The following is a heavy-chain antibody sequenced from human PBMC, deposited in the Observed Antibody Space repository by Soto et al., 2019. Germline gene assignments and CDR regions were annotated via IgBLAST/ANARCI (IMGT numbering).Heavy chain of an antibody. CDR1: GGTFSSYT. CDR2: IIPILGIA. J-gene: IGHJ4*02. V-gene: IGHV1-69*04. CDR3: ARDPGYAEPNSSSWYLFDY. D-gene: IGHD6-13*01. Sequence: ASVKVSCKASGGTFSSYTISWVRQAPGQGLEWIGRIIPILGIANYAQKFQGRVTITADKSTSTAYMELSSLRSEDTAVYYCARDPGYAEPNSSSWYLFDYWGQGTLVTVSS.